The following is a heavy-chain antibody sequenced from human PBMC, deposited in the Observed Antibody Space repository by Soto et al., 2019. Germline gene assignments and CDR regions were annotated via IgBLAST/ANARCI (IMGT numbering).Heavy chain of an antibody. Sequence: QVQLVQSGDEVKKPGSSVKVSCKASGYTFTSYDINWVRQAAGQGLEWMGWMSPNSGSTGYAPKFQDRLTMTRDTSISTAYMEFSSLRSEDTAVYYFYDLHYRRHGTLVTVSS. D-gene: IGHD5-12*01. CDR2: MSPNSGST. V-gene: IGHV1-8*01. CDR3: YDLHY. J-gene: IGHJ4*01. CDR1: GYTFTSYD.